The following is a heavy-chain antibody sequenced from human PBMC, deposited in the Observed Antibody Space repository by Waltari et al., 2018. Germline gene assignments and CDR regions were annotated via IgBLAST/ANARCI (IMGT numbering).Heavy chain of an antibody. Sequence: QVQLQESGPGLVKPSETLSLTCTVSGGSISSYYLSWIRQPPGKGLEWIGYIYYSGSTNYNPSLKSRVTISVDTSKNQFSLKLSSVTAADTAVYYYARELYYYDSSGYQDWYFDLWGRGTLVTVSS. V-gene: IGHV4-59*01. J-gene: IGHJ2*01. CDR1: GGSISSYY. D-gene: IGHD3-22*01. CDR3: ARELYYYDSSGYQDWYFDL. CDR2: IYYSGST.